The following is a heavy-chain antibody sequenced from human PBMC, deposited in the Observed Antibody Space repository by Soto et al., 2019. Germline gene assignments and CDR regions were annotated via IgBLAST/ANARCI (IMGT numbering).Heavy chain of an antibody. V-gene: IGHV3-11*01. Sequence: GGSLRLSCAASGFTFSDYYMSWIRQAPGKGLEWVSYISSSGSTIYYADSVKGRFTISRDNAKNSLYLQMNSLRAEDTAVYYRARHLDYSNYWDCFDYWGQGTLVTVSS. D-gene: IGHD4-4*01. J-gene: IGHJ4*02. CDR2: ISSSGSTI. CDR3: ARHLDYSNYWDCFDY. CDR1: GFTFSDYY.